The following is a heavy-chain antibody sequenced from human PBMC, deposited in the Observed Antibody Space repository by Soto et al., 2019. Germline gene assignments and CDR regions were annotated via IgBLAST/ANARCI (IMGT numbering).Heavy chain of an antibody. D-gene: IGHD1-26*01. CDR3: AKDTVGAIDY. Sequence: QVQLGESGGGVVQPGRSLRLSCAASGFTFSSYGMHWVRQAPGKGLEWVAVISYDGSNKYYADSVKGRFTISRDNSKTTLYLQMNSLRAEDTAVYYCAKDTVGAIDYWGQGTLVTVSS. J-gene: IGHJ4*02. V-gene: IGHV3-30*18. CDR2: ISYDGSNK. CDR1: GFTFSSYG.